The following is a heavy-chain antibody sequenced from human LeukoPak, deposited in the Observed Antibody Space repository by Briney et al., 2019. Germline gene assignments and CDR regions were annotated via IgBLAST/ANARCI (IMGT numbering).Heavy chain of an antibody. V-gene: IGHV3-21*01. CDR1: GFTFSSYS. CDR3: AKDHPVAGFAFDI. J-gene: IGHJ3*02. D-gene: IGHD6-19*01. Sequence: PGGSLRLSCAASGFTFSSYSMNWVRQAPGEGLEWVSSISSSSSYIYYADSVKGRFTISRDNAKNSLYLQMNSLRAEDTAVYYCAKDHPVAGFAFDIWGQGTMVTVSS. CDR2: ISSSSSYI.